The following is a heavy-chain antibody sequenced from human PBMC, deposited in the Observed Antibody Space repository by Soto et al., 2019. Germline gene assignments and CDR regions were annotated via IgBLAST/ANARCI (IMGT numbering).Heavy chain of an antibody. D-gene: IGHD2-21*02. CDR3: ARDRLGRVVTPFYYYYGMDV. CDR1: GFTFSSYA. Sequence: GSLRLSCAASGFTFSSYAMHWVRQAPGKGLEWVAVISYDGSNKYYADSVKGRFTISRDNSKNTLYLQMNSLRAEDTAVYYCARDRLGRVVTPFYYYYGMDVWGQGTTVTVSS. J-gene: IGHJ6*02. CDR2: ISYDGSNK. V-gene: IGHV3-30-3*01.